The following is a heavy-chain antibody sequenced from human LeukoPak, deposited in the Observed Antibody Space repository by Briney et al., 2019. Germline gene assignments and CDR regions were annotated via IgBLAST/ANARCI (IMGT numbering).Heavy chain of an antibody. J-gene: IGHJ5*02. D-gene: IGHD6-19*01. V-gene: IGHV6-1*01. Sequence: PSQTLSLTCAISGDSVSSNSPAWNWIRQSPSRGLEWLGRTYYRSKWYNDYAVSVKSRITINPDTSKSQFSLQLNSVTPEDTAVCYCARSSVSHVRWFDPWGQGTLVTVSS. CDR1: GDSVSSNSPA. CDR2: TYYRSKWYN. CDR3: ARSSVSHVRWFDP.